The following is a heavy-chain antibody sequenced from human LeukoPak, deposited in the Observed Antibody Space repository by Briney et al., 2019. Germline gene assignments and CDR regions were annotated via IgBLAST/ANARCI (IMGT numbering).Heavy chain of an antibody. CDR2: IYHSGST. CDR3: ARGARSAYRYYGSGDTYYFDY. J-gene: IGHJ4*02. CDR1: GGSISSGGYS. V-gene: IGHV4-30-2*01. Sequence: SQTLSLTCAVSGGSISSGGYSWSWIRQPPGKGLEWIGYIYHSGSTYYNPSLKSRVTISVDRSKYQFSLKLSSVTAADTAVYYCARGARSAYRYYGSGDTYYFDYWGQGTLVTVSS. D-gene: IGHD3-10*01.